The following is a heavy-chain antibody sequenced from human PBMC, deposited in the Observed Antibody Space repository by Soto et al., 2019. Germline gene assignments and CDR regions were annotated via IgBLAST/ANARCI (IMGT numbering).Heavy chain of an antibody. CDR2: IYPGDSDT. V-gene: IGHV5-51*01. CDR1: GYSFSSYW. D-gene: IGHD2-2*01. J-gene: IGHJ5*02. CDR3: AKDTVPVATPWFDP. Sequence: GESLKISCQGSGYSFSSYWIGWVRQMPGKGLEWMGIIYPGDSDTRYSPSFQGQVTISADKSISTTYLQMNSLRAEDTAVYYCAKDTVPVATPWFDPWGQGTLVTVSS.